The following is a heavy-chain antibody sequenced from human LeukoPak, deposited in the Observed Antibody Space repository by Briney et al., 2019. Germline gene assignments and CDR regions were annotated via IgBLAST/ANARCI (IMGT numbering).Heavy chain of an antibody. V-gene: IGHV3-33*01. D-gene: IGHD6-13*01. CDR2: IWSDGINK. J-gene: IGHJ4*02. Sequence: GGSLRLSCAASGFTFSNYGIHWVRQVPGKGLEWVAVIWSDGINKYYVDSVKGRFTISRDNSKNTLYLQMNSLRADDTAVYYCARSTYSSSSYYFDYWGQGSLVTVSS. CDR1: GFTFSNYG. CDR3: ARSTYSSSSYYFDY.